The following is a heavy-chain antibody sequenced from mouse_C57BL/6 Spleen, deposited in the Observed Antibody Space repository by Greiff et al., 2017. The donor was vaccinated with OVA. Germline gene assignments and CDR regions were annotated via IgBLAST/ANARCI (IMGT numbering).Heavy chain of an antibody. Sequence: QVQLQQPGTELVKPGASVKLSCKASGYTFTSYWMHWVKQRPGQGLEWIGNINPSNGGTNYTEKFKSKATLTVDKSSSTAYMQLSSLTSEDSAVYEGARDERLRQTAWFAYWGQGTLVTVSA. CDR3: ARDERLRQTAWFAY. CDR2: INPSNGGT. V-gene: IGHV1-53*01. J-gene: IGHJ3*01. D-gene: IGHD2-4*01. CDR1: GYTFTSYW.